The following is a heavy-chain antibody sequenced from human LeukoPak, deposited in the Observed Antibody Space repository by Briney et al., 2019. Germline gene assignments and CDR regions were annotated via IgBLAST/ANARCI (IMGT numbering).Heavy chain of an antibody. CDR3: ARALTDCSSTSCLGASYYYGMDV. CDR2: IYYSGST. V-gene: IGHV4-59*01. J-gene: IGHJ6*02. D-gene: IGHD2-2*01. CDR1: GGSISSYY. Sequence: SETLSLTCTVSGGSISSYYWSWIRQPPGKGLEWIGYIYYSGSTNYNPSLKSRVTISVDTSKNQFSLKLSSVTAADTAVYYCARALTDCSSTSCLGASYYYGMDVWGQGTTVTVSS.